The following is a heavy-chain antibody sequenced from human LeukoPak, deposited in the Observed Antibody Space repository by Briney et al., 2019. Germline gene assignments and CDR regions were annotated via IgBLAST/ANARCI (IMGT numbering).Heavy chain of an antibody. CDR1: GFIFSTYW. Sequence: GASLRLSCAASGFIFSTYWMHWVRQAPGKGLEWVSYISSSGSTIYYADSVKGRFTISRDNAKNSLYLQMNSLRAEDTAVYYCARGSNYYDSSLDYWGQGTLVTVSS. CDR3: ARGSNYYDSSLDY. J-gene: IGHJ4*02. CDR2: ISSSGSTI. D-gene: IGHD3-22*01. V-gene: IGHV3-48*03.